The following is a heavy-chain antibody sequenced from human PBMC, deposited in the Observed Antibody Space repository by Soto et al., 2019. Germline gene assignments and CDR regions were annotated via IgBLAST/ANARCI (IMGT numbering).Heavy chain of an antibody. CDR3: ARTGYSTGGIDY. D-gene: IGHD6-19*01. CDR2: ISYDGSNK. J-gene: IGHJ4*02. V-gene: IGHV3-30-3*01. Sequence: QVQLVESGGGVVQPGRSLRLSCAASGFSLSSYAMHWVRQAPGKGLEWVAVISYDGSNKYYADSVKGRFTISRDISKNMLYLQMNSLRAEDTAVYYCARTGYSTGGIDYWGQGTLVTVSS. CDR1: GFSLSSYA.